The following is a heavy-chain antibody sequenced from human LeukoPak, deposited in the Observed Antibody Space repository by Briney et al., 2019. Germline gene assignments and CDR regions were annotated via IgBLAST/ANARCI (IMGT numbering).Heavy chain of an antibody. CDR2: FDPEDGEA. CDR1: GYTLTELS. D-gene: IGHD1-20*01. V-gene: IGHV1-24*01. CDR3: TSIRYNWNDYYYYGMDV. Sequence: ASVKVSCKVSGYTLTELSMHWVRQAPGKGLEWMGGFDPEDGEAIYAQKFQGRVTMTDDTSTDTAYMELSSLRSEDTAVYYCTSIRYNWNDYYYYGMDVWGQGTTVTDSS. J-gene: IGHJ6*02.